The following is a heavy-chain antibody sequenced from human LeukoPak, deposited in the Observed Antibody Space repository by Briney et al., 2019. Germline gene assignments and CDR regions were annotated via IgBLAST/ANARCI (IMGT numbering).Heavy chain of an antibody. CDR2: IDQSGSA. D-gene: IGHD4-11*01. J-gene: IGHJ4*02. V-gene: IGHV4-38-2*02. CDR1: GGSISNYY. Sequence: PSETLSLTCTVSGGSISNYYWGWIRQTPGKGLEWLGSIDQSGSAYDNPSLRSRVTISLDTSKNQVYLKVNSVTAADTAVYYCVRSEINDYSKYWGQRTLVTVSS. CDR3: VRSEINDYSKY.